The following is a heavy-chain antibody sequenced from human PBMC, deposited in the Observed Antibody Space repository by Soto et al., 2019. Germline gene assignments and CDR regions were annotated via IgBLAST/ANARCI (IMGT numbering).Heavy chain of an antibody. CDR1: GASISSYY. CDR3: ARSSSAYYYYFDY. J-gene: IGHJ4*02. V-gene: IGHV4-4*07. Sequence: LALTCTVSGASISSYYWSWIRQPAGKGLEWIGRLYTGGSTNYNPSLKSRVTMSVDTSKNQFSLKLSSVTAADTAVYYCARSSSAYYYYFDYWGQGTLVTVSS. D-gene: IGHD3-22*01. CDR2: LYTGGST.